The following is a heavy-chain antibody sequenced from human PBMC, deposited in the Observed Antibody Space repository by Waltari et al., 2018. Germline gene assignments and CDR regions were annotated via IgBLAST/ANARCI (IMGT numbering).Heavy chain of an antibody. J-gene: IGHJ6*02. CDR1: AVPFSSSD. D-gene: IGHD3-22*01. CDR3: ARDYCDRTNCHGMDV. V-gene: IGHV3-30*03. Sequence: QVQLVESGGGVGQTGRSLRLSCGASAVPFSSSDLIWVRQAPGKGLEWVAVISYNARNIYYVDSVKGRFTISRDNSKKTLYLQMNSLRAEDTAVYYCARDYCDRTNCHGMDVWGQGTTVTVSS. CDR2: ISYNARNI.